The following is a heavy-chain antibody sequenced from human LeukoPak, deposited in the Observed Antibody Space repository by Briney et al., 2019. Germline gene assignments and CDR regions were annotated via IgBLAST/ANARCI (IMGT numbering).Heavy chain of an antibody. V-gene: IGHV3-30*04. D-gene: IGHD2-2*01. CDR1: GFTFSSYA. CDR2: ISYDGSNK. J-gene: IGHJ5*02. Sequence: PGGSLRLSCGASGFTFSSYAMHWVRQAPGKGLEWVAVISYDGSNKYYADSVKGRFTISRDNSKNTLYLQMNSLRAEDTAVYYCARDNGVRYCSSTSCYGRFDPWGQGTLVTVSS. CDR3: ARDNGVRYCSSTSCYGRFDP.